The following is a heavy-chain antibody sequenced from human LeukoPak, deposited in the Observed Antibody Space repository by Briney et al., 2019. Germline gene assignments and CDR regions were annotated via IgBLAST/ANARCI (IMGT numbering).Heavy chain of an antibody. V-gene: IGHV4-30-2*02. CDR3: ASFYGGNPAGWFDP. D-gene: IGHD4-23*01. J-gene: IGHJ5*02. CDR2: IYHSGST. CDR1: GGSISSGGYY. Sequence: SETLSLTCTVSGGSISSGGYYWSWIRQPPGKGLEWIGYIYHSGSTYYNPSLKSRVTISVDTSKNQFSLKLSSVTAADTAVYYCASFYGGNPAGWFDPWGQGTLVTVSS.